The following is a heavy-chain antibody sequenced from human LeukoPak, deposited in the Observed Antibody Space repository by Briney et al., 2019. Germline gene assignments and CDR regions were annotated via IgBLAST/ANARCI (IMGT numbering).Heavy chain of an antibody. Sequence: GGSLRLSCAASGFTFSSYEMHWVRQAPGKGLEWVSYISSSGSTIYYADSVKGRFTISRDNAKSSLYLQMNSLRAEDTAVYYCAKEDGGYYYYMDVWGKGTTVTVSS. V-gene: IGHV3-48*03. J-gene: IGHJ6*03. CDR3: AKEDGGYYYYMDV. D-gene: IGHD3-16*01. CDR1: GFTFSSYE. CDR2: ISSSGSTI.